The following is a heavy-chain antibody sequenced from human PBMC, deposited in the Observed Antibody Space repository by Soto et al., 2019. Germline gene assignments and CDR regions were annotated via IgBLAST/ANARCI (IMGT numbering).Heavy chain of an antibody. D-gene: IGHD1-1*01. J-gene: IGHJ5*02. CDR2: IYYSGST. Sequence: LSLTCTVSGGSISSGGYYWSWIRQHPGKGLEWIGYIYYSGSTYYNPSLKSRVTISVDTSKNQFSLKLSSVTAADTAVYYCARALKNWNDFWFDPWGQGTLVTVSS. V-gene: IGHV4-31*03. CDR3: ARALKNWNDFWFDP. CDR1: GGSISSGGYY.